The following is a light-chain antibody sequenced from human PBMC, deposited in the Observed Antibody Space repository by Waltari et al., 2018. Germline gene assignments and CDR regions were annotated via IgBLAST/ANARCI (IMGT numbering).Light chain of an antibody. V-gene: IGKV3-15*01. Sequence: EIVMTQSPATLSVSPGERVTPSCRASQSVNSNLAWYQQKPGQAPRLLIYGASTRATGVAARFSGSGSGTEFTLTISSLQSEDFAVYYCQHYNNWPVAFGGGTKVEIK. CDR1: QSVNSN. CDR3: QHYNNWPVA. J-gene: IGKJ4*01. CDR2: GAS.